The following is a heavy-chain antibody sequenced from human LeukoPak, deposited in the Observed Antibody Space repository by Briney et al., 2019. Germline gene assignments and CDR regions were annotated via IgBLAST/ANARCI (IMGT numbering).Heavy chain of an antibody. CDR1: GYTFNDYF. Sequence: ASVKVSCKASGYTFNDYFMHWVRQAPGQGLEWMGWINPDSGGKSYAQKFQGRVTMTRDTSINTAYMELGRLTSDDTAVYYCARGSVGAPRAADYWGQGTPLTVSS. V-gene: IGHV1-2*02. CDR2: INPDSGGK. CDR3: ARGSVGAPRAADY. J-gene: IGHJ4*02. D-gene: IGHD1-26*01.